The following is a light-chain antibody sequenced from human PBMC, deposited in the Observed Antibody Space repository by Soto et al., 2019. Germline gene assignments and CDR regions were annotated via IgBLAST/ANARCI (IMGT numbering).Light chain of an antibody. V-gene: IGKV3-15*01. CDR2: GAS. CDR1: QSVSSN. Sequence: EIVMTHSPATLSVSPGERATLSCRASQSVSSNLAWYQQKPGQAPRFLIYGASTRATGIPARFSGSGSGTEFTLTISSLQSEDFAVYYCQQYNNWPPYTFGQGTKLEIK. CDR3: QQYNNWPPYT. J-gene: IGKJ2*01.